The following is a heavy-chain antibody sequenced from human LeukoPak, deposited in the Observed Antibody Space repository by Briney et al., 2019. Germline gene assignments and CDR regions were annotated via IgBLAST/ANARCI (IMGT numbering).Heavy chain of an antibody. CDR3: ARDSAGITMVRGSAGDY. J-gene: IGHJ4*02. D-gene: IGHD3-10*01. CDR2: IYHSGST. CDR1: GGSISSYY. Sequence: PSETLSLTCTVSGGSISSYYWSWIRQPPGKGLEWIGYIYHSGSTNYNPSLKSRVTISVDTSKNQFSLKLSSVTAADTAVYYCARDSAGITMVRGSAGDYWGQGTLVTVSS. V-gene: IGHV4-59*01.